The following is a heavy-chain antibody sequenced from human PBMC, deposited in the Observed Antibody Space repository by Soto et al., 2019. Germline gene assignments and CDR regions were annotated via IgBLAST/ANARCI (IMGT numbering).Heavy chain of an antibody. V-gene: IGHV4-61*01. Sequence: PSETLSLTCTVSGVSVTTGSFYWSWIRQPPGKGLEWIGQISYSGTTNYNPSLKSRVTISVDTSNYQFSLRLTSVTAADTAVYYCPTEDAISRVDPWGQGTLVTVSS. CDR1: GVSVTTGSFY. CDR2: ISYSGTT. D-gene: IGHD2-2*02. CDR3: PTEDAISRVDP. J-gene: IGHJ5*02.